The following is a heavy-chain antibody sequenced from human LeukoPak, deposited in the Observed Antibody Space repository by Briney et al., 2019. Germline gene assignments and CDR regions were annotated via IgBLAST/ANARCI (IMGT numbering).Heavy chain of an antibody. J-gene: IGHJ3*02. V-gene: IGHV3-21*01. D-gene: IGHD3-22*01. CDR3: ARDEADYYDASGLLYDAFDT. Sequence: PGGSLRLSCAASGFTFGRHSLNWVRQAPGKGLEWVSSISSAGRYIFYADSVKGRFTISRDNAKNSLYLQMDRLRVEDTAVYYCARDEADYYDASGLLYDAFDTWGQGTGVTVSS. CDR1: GFTFGRHS. CDR2: ISSAGRYI.